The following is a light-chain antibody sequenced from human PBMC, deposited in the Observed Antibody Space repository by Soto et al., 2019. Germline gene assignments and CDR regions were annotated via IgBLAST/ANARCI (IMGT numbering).Light chain of an antibody. CDR1: RSVSRSY. V-gene: IGKV3-20*01. CDR3: QQYASLPYT. J-gene: IGKJ1*01. Sequence: LSQSAVTLSLSPGERATLSCSVCRSVSRSYLAWYQQKPGQAPRLLIYGASSRASGVPDRFSGSGSGTDFTLSISRLQPEDFAGYYCQQYASLPYTFGQGSRL. CDR2: GAS.